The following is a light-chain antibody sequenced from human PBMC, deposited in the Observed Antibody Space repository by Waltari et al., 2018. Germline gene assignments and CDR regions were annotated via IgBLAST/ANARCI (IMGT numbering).Light chain of an antibody. J-gene: IGLJ2*01. CDR1: SNDVGNYNL. Sequence: QSALTQPAAVSGSPGQSITISCTGTSNDVGNYNLACWYHQHPGNAPKLMIYEVTKRPSGVSNRFSGSKSGNTASLTISGLQADDEADYHCCSYAGSTTSLVFGGGTKLTVL. V-gene: IGLV2-23*02. CDR2: EVT. CDR3: CSYAGSTTSLV.